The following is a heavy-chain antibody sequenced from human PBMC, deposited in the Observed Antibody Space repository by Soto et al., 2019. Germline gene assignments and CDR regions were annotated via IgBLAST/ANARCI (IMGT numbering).Heavy chain of an antibody. J-gene: IGHJ6*03. CDR1: GGSFSGYY. CDR2: INHSGST. D-gene: IGHD3-3*01. CDR3: ARGRGSGYYYYYYYYTDV. V-gene: IGHV4-34*01. Sequence: PSETLSLTCAVYGGSFSGYYWSWIRQPPGKGLEWIGEINHSGSTNYNPSLKSRVTISVDTSKNQFSLKLSSVTAADTAVYYCARGRGSGYYYYYYYYTDVWGKGTTVTVSS.